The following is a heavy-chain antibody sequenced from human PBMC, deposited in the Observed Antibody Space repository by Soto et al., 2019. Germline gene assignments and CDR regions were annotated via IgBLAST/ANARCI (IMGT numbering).Heavy chain of an antibody. CDR1: GYTFTSYD. CDR2: MNPNSGNT. Sequence: GASVKVSCKASGYTFTSYDINWVRQATGQGLEWMGWMNPNSGNTGYAQKFQGRVTMTRNTSISTAYMKLSSLRSGDTAVYYCARGEEAAAGSVYGMDVWGQGTTVTVSS. J-gene: IGHJ6*02. D-gene: IGHD6-13*01. V-gene: IGHV1-8*01. CDR3: ARGEEAAAGSVYGMDV.